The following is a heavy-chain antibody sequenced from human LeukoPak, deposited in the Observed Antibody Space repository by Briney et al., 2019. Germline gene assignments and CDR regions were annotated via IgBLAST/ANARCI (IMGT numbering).Heavy chain of an antibody. J-gene: IGHJ6*03. CDR3: ARECPVRNSLYYYYYMDV. D-gene: IGHD4-23*01. Sequence: PSETLSLTCTVSGGSISSGGYYWSWIRQHPGKGLEWIGYIYYSGSTYYNPSLKSRVTISVDTSKNQFSLKLSSVTAADTAVYYCARECPVRNSLYYYYYMDVWGKGTTVTVSS. V-gene: IGHV4-31*03. CDR1: GGSISSGGYY. CDR2: IYYSGST.